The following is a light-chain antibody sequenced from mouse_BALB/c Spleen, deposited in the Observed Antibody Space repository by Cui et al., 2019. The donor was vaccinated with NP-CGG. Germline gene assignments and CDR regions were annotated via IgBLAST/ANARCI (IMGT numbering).Light chain of an antibody. CDR2: GTN. J-gene: IGLJ1*01. V-gene: IGLV1*01. CDR1: TGAITTSNY. CDR3: SLWYSNHWV. Sequence: AVMPQDSALTTSPGETVTLTCRSSTGAITTSNYANWVQEKPDHLFTGLIGGTNNRVPGVPARFSGSLIGDKAALTITGAQTEDEAIYFCSLWYSNHWVFGGGTKLTVL.